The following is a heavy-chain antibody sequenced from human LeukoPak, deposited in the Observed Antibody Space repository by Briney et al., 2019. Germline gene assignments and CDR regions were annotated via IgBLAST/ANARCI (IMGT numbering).Heavy chain of an antibody. CDR3: ASGLELDY. CDR2: IDEYGTTI. J-gene: IGHJ4*02. V-gene: IGHV3-74*01. Sequence: PGGSLRLSCAASGFTFSRYWMHWVRQAPGKGLVWVSRIDEYGTTINYADSVKGRFTISRNNAGDTLFLQMNSLRAEDTGVYYCASGLELDYWGQGTLVTVSS. CDR1: GFTFSRYW.